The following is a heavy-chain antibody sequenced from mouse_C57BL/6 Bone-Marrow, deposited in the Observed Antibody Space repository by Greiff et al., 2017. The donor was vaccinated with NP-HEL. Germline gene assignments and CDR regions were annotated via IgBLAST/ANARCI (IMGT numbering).Heavy chain of an antibody. D-gene: IGHD2-4*01. V-gene: IGHV1-64*01. CDR2: IHPNSGST. J-gene: IGHJ4*01. Sequence: QVQLQQPGAELVKPGASVKLSCKASGYTFTSYWMHWVKQRPGQGLEWIGMIHPNSGSTNYNEKFKSKATLTVDKSSSTAYMQLSILTSEDSAVYYCARRWGLRRAMDYWGQGTSVTVSS. CDR1: GYTFTSYW. CDR3: ARRWGLRRAMDY.